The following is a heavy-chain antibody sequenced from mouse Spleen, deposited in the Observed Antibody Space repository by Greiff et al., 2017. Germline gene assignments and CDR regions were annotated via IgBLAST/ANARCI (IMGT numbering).Heavy chain of an antibody. Sequence: QVQLKQSGAELARPGASVKLSCKASGYTFTSYGISWVKQRTGQGLEWIGEIYPRSGNTYYNEKFKGKATLTADKSSSTAYMELRSLTSEDSAVYFCAREKNGYYGAYWGQGTLVTVSA. V-gene: IGHV1-81*01. J-gene: IGHJ3*01. CDR3: AREKNGYYGAY. CDR1: GYTFTSYG. CDR2: IYPRSGNT. D-gene: IGHD2-3*01.